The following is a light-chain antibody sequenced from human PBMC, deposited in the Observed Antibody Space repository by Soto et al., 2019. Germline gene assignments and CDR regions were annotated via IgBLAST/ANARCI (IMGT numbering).Light chain of an antibody. CDR1: SSDIGSYNF. J-gene: IGLJ3*02. Sequence: QSALTQPASVSGSPGQSITISCTGTSSDIGSYNFVSWYQQHPGKAPKYMIYEVSKRPSGISNRFSGSKSGNTASLTISGLQAEDEADYYCCSYLVTGTCVFGGGTQLTVL. V-gene: IGLV2-23*02. CDR3: CSYLVTGTCV. CDR2: EVS.